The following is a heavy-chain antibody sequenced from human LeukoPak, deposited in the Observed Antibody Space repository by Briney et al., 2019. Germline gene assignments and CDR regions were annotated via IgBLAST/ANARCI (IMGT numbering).Heavy chain of an antibody. D-gene: IGHD6-19*01. CDR3: ARGGIQVSGIDEFDY. CDR1: GFTFIDYN. J-gene: IGHJ4*02. Sequence: GGSLRLSCAASGFTFIDYNMHWVRQVIGKGLEWVSAIGIRGDTHYSGSVKGRFTISRENAESSLYLQMNSLRAEDTAVYYCARGGIQVSGIDEFDYWGQGTLVTVSS. CDR2: IGIRGDT. V-gene: IGHV3-13*01.